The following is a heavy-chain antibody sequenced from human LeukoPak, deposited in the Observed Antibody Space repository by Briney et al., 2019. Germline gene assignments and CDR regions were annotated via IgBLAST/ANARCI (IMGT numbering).Heavy chain of an antibody. CDR3: ARESDRDGYKCVGY. CDR1: GFTVSSNY. D-gene: IGHD5-24*01. J-gene: IGHJ4*02. Sequence: GGSLRLSCAASGFTVSSNYMSWVRQAPGKGLEWVSVIYSGGSTYYADSVKGRFTISRDNSKNTLYLQMNSLRAEDTAVYYCARESDRDGYKCVGYWGQGTLVTVSS. CDR2: IYSGGST. V-gene: IGHV3-53*01.